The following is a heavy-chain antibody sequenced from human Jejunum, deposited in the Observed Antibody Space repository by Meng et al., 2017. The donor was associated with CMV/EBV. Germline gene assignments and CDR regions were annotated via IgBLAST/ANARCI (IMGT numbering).Heavy chain of an antibody. D-gene: IGHD3-22*01. Sequence: NSDYYWGWVRQPPGKGLEWIESIYYSGSTYYNASLKSRVTISVDTSKNQFSLKLSSVTAADTALYYCARAPFNYYDSSAYPPDSWGQGTLVTVSS. J-gene: IGHJ4*02. CDR1: NSDYY. CDR3: ARAPFNYYDSSAYPPDS. CDR2: IYYSGST. V-gene: IGHV4-39*07.